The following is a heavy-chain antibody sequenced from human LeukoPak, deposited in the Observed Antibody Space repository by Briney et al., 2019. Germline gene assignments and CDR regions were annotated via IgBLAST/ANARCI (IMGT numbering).Heavy chain of an antibody. J-gene: IGHJ4*02. CDR2: IYYSGST. CDR1: GGSISSYY. D-gene: IGHD5-18*01. V-gene: IGHV4-59*01. Sequence: PSETLSLTCTVSGGSISSYYWSWIRQPPGKGLEWIGHIYYSGSTNYNPSLKSRVTISIDTSKNQFSLRLSSVTAADTAVYYRARGAAGYSYGWGQGTLVAVSS. CDR3: ARGAAGYSYG.